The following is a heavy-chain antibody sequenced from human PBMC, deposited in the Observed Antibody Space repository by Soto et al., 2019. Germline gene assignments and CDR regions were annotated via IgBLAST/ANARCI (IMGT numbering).Heavy chain of an antibody. V-gene: IGHV4-34*01. Sequence: PSETLSLTCAVYGGSFSGYCWSWIRQPPGKGLEWIGEINHSGSTNYNPSLKSRVTISVDTSKNQFSLKLSSVTAADTAVYYCARGGGLRSFVNYWGQGTLVTVSS. D-gene: IGHD4-17*01. J-gene: IGHJ4*02. CDR2: INHSGST. CDR3: ARGGGLRSFVNY. CDR1: GGSFSGYC.